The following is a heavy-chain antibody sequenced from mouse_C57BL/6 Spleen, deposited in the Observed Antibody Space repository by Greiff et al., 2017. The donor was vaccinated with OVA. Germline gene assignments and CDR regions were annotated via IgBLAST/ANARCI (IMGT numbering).Heavy chain of an antibody. Sequence: EVNVVESGGGLVKPGGSLKLSCAASGFTFSSYAMSWVRQTPEKRLEWVATISDGGSYTYYPDNVKGRFTISRDNAKNNLYLQMSHLKSEDTAMYYCARENYSNYDYFDYWGQGTTLTVSS. CDR1: GFTFSSYA. CDR2: ISDGGSYT. V-gene: IGHV5-4*01. D-gene: IGHD2-5*01. CDR3: ARENYSNYDYFDY. J-gene: IGHJ2*01.